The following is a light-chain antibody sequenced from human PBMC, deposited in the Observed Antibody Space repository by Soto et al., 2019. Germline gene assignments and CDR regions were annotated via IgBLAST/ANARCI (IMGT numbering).Light chain of an antibody. CDR3: QSYDPTLNVV. V-gene: IGLV1-40*01. CDR2: ANN. J-gene: IGLJ2*01. CDR1: NSNVGGGYD. Sequence: QAVLTQPPSVSGAPGQTVTISCTGSNSNVGGGYDVHWYQQLPGSAPKLLIYANNNRPSGVPDRFSGSKSGTSASLAITGLRAEDEADYYCQSYDPTLNVVFGGGTKVTVL.